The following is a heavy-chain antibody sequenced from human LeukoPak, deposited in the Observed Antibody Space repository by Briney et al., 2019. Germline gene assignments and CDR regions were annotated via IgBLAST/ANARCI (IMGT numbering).Heavy chain of an antibody. V-gene: IGHV3-53*01. CDR2: IYSGGST. D-gene: IGHD3-9*01. J-gene: IGHJ6*04. CDR3: ARGHMNWESPSLRYFAPEDV. Sequence: GGSLRLSCAASGFTVSSNYMSWVRQAPGKGLEWVSVIYSGGSTYYGESVKGRFSISRENSKNTLYLQMNSLRAADTAVYYCARGHMNWESPSLRYFAPEDVWGKGTTVTVSS. CDR1: GFTVSSNY.